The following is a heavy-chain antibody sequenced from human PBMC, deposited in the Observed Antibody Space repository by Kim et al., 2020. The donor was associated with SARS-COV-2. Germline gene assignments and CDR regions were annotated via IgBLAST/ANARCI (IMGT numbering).Heavy chain of an antibody. D-gene: IGHD6-6*01. CDR1: GYTFKTYY. CDR2: INPTGAST. Sequence: ASVKVSCKASGYTFKTYYFLWVRQAPGQGLEWMGIINPTGASTSNVQKFQGRVTRTTDTSTSTAYMELTSLRSEDTAIYYCAKPQYSSSSSPLHYWGQGTLVTVSS. V-gene: IGHV1-46*02. CDR3: AKPQYSSSSSPLHY. J-gene: IGHJ4*02.